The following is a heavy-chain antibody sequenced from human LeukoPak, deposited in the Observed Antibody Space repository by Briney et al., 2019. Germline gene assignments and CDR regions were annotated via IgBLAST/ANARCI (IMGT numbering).Heavy chain of an antibody. J-gene: IGHJ3*02. V-gene: IGHV4-30-4*01. CDR1: GGSISSGDYY. CDR2: IYYSGST. CDR3: ARGGTWAFDI. Sequence: SQTLSLTCTVSGGSISSGDYYWSWIRQAPGKGLEWIGYIYYSGSTNYNPSLKSRVTISVDTSKNQFSLKLTSVTAADMAVYYCARGGTWAFDIWGQGTMVTVSS. D-gene: IGHD1-14*01.